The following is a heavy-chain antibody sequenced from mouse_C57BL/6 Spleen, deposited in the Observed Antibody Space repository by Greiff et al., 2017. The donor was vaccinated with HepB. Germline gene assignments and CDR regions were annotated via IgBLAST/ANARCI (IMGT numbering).Heavy chain of an antibody. D-gene: IGHD1-1*01. CDR2: ISSGCSYT. Sequence: EVQLQESGGDLVQPGGSLKLSCAASGFTFSSYGMSWVRQTPDKRLAWVANISSGCSYTYYPDSVKGRFTISSDNAKNTLYLQMSSLKSEATAIFYCARHGYYGSSPYWYFDVWGTGTTVTVSS. J-gene: IGHJ1*03. V-gene: IGHV5-6*01. CDR1: GFTFSSYG. CDR3: ARHGYYGSSPYWYFDV.